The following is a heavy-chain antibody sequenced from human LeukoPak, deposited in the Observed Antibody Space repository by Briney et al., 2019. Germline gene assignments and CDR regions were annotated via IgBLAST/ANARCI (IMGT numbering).Heavy chain of an antibody. Sequence: GGSLRLSCAASGFTFSSHSMKCVRQAPEKGLEWVSYIDDSTTTTHYADSVKGRFTISRDNAKNSLYLQIDSLRAEDTAVYYCARLIRTSGWYGDYWGQGTLVTVSS. CDR2: IDDSTTTT. D-gene: IGHD6-19*01. CDR3: ARLIRTSGWYGDY. J-gene: IGHJ4*02. CDR1: GFTFSSHS. V-gene: IGHV3-48*01.